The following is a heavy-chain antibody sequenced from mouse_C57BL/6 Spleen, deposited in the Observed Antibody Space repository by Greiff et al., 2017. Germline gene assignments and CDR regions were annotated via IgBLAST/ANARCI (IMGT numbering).Heavy chain of an antibody. J-gene: IGHJ3*01. CDR1: GYTFTSYW. D-gene: IGHD3-2*01. CDR2: IDPSDSYT. V-gene: IGHV1-50*01. CDR3: ATDSSGYLAY. Sequence: VQLKQSGAELVKPGASVKLSCKASGYTFTSYWMPWVKQRPGQGLEWLGEIDPSDSYTNYNQKFKGKATLTADTSSSTAYMQLSSLTSEDSAVYYCATDSSGYLAYWGQGTLVTVSA.